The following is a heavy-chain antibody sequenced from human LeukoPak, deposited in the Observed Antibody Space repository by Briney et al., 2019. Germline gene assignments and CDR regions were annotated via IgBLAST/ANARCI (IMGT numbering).Heavy chain of an antibody. J-gene: IGHJ4*02. CDR2: IYPGNSDT. Sequence: GESLKISCKGSGYSFTNYWIGWVRQMPGKGLEWMGIIYPGNSDTRYSPSFQGQVTISVDKSITTAYLQWSSLKAPDIGMYYCARRIAAAGLYYFDYWGQGTLVTVSS. V-gene: IGHV5-51*01. D-gene: IGHD6-13*01. CDR3: ARRIAAAGLYYFDY. CDR1: GYSFTNYW.